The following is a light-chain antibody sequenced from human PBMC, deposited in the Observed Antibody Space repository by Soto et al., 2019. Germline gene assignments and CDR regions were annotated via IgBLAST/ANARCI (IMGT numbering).Light chain of an antibody. Sequence: IGISQSPAAVSVSPGKIATLYCRASQSVSSYLAWYQQKPGQAPRLLIYDTSIRASGIPARFSGSGSGTDFTLTISSLEPEDFAVYYCQQRSNWLTFGGGTKVDI. V-gene: IGKV3-11*01. CDR3: QQRSNWLT. CDR2: DTS. CDR1: QSVSSY. J-gene: IGKJ4*01.